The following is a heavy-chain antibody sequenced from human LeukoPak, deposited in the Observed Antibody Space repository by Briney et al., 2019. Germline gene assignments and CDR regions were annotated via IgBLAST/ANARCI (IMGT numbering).Heavy chain of an antibody. CDR2: INAGNGDT. Sequence: VASVKVSYKVSGYTLTELSMHWLRQAPGQRLEWMGWINAGNGDTKFSQNYQARVTITRDASASTAYMELSSLTSEDTAVYFCARGLWSAHRREYYFDSWGQGTLVTVSS. D-gene: IGHD3-3*01. V-gene: IGHV1-3*01. CDR3: ARGLWSAHRREYYFDS. J-gene: IGHJ4*02. CDR1: GYTLTELS.